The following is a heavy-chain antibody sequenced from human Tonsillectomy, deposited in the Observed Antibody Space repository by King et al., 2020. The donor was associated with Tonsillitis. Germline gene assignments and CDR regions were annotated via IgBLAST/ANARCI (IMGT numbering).Heavy chain of an antibody. CDR2: IKIETDGGTT. D-gene: IGHD3-10*01. CDR1: GFTFNYAC. J-gene: IGHJ4*02. CDR3: TARYGSGSYYLQD. V-gene: IGHV3-15*01. Sequence: VQLVESGGGMVEPGGSLRLSCIGSGFTFNYACMNWVRQAPGKGLEWVGRIKIETDGGTTDYAAPVKGRFSISRDDSKNTLYVQMNSLKTEDTAVYYCTARYGSGSYYLQDWGQGTLVTVSS.